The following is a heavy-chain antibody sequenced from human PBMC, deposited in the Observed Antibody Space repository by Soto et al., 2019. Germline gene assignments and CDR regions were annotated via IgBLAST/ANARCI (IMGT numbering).Heavy chain of an antibody. V-gene: IGHV1-69*06. CDR1: GGTFSSYS. CDR2: IIPIFGSS. J-gene: IGHJ4*02. CDR3: ATKPLLGTEYFYFDH. Sequence: QVQLVQSGAEVRKPGSSVKVSCEASGGTFSSYSINWVRQAPGQGLEWMGGIIPIFGSSNYAQKFQGRITITADKSTNTVFMELTSLRSEDTALYFCATKPLLGTEYFYFDHWGQGTLLTVSS. D-gene: IGHD7-27*01.